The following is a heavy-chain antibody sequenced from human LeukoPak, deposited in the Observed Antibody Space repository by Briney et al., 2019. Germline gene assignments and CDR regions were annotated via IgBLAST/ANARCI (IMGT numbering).Heavy chain of an antibody. CDR2: ISESGGST. J-gene: IGHJ4*02. CDR3: GKGRDSSSWYAFDY. CDR1: GFTFSSNA. V-gene: IGHV3-23*01. Sequence: GGSLRLSCAASGFTFSSNAMSWVRQAPGKGPEWVSGISESGGSTYYADSVKGRFTISRDNSKNTLYLQMNSLRAEDRAVYYCGKGRDSSSWYAFDYWGQGTLVTVSS. D-gene: IGHD6-13*01.